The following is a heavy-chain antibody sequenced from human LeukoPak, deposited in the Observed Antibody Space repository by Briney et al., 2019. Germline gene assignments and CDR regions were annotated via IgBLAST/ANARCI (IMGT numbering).Heavy chain of an antibody. D-gene: IGHD3-22*01. CDR3: ARRRYYDSTGYLD. V-gene: IGHV4-39*01. Sequence: SETLSLTCTISGDSISSSSYYWGWIRQPPGKGLEWIGDIYYRGSTYYNPSLKSRVSISIDTSNNQFSLTLNSVTAGDTALYFCARRRYYDSTGYLDWGQGTLVTVSS. CDR2: IYYRGST. CDR1: GDSISSSSYY. J-gene: IGHJ1*01.